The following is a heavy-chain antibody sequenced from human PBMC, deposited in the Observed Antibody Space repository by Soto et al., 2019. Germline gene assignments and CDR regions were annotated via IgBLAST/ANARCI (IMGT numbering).Heavy chain of an antibody. J-gene: IGHJ4*02. Sequence: SETLSLTCTVSGGPISGYSWNWIRQPPGKGLEWVGYFSSRGNTNYDPSLMSRVTVSVDTSKNQFSLKLSSVTAADTAVYYCVKWNGSWFGFDKWGQGTLVTVSS. CDR1: GGPISGYS. CDR2: FSSRGNT. CDR3: VKWNGSWFGFDK. V-gene: IGHV4-59*01. D-gene: IGHD3-10*01.